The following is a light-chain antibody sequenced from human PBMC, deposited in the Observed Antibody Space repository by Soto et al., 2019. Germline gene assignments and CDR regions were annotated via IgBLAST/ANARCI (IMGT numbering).Light chain of an antibody. Sequence: EIVMTQSPATLSVSPGERATLSCRASQSVSSNLAWSQQKPGQAPRLLIYGASTRATGIPARFSGSGSGTAFPLTISSLQSEDFAVYYCQKYNTWRGTFGPGTKVDIK. CDR1: QSVSSN. V-gene: IGKV3-15*01. CDR3: QKYNTWRGT. CDR2: GAS. J-gene: IGKJ3*01.